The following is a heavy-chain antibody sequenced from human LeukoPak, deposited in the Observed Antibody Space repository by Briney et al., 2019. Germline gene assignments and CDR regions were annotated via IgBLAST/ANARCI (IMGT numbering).Heavy chain of an antibody. CDR2: IWYDGSNK. Sequence: GGSLTLYCAASGFTFSSYGMHWVRQAPGMGLEWVAVIWYDGSNKYYADSVKGRFTISRDNSKNTLYLQMNSLRAEDTAVYYCAKDQSSGWPKYYFDYWGQGTLVTVSS. CDR3: AKDQSSGWPKYYFDY. J-gene: IGHJ4*02. CDR1: GFTFSSYG. D-gene: IGHD6-19*01. V-gene: IGHV3-33*06.